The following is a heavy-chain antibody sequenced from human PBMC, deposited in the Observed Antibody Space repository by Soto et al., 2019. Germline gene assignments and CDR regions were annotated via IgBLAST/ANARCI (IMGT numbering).Heavy chain of an antibody. CDR1: GFTFSDHY. J-gene: IGHJ4*02. CDR3: ARDSGRGWSNFDF. Sequence: GGSLRLSCAASGFTFSDHYMDWVRQAPGKGLEWVGRIKNKANSYSTEYAASVTGRFTISRDDSKNLLYLQMNSLKTEDTAVYYCARDSGRGWSNFDFWGQGTLVTVSS. CDR2: IKNKANSYST. V-gene: IGHV3-72*01. D-gene: IGHD6-19*01.